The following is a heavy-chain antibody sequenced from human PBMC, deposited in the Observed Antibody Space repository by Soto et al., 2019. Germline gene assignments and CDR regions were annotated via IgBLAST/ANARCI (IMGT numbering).Heavy chain of an antibody. J-gene: IGHJ6*02. CDR3: ARESPQLVTWSACYGLDV. CDR2: IYYSGST. V-gene: IGHV4-30-4*01. Sequence: TLALTFTVCSGCIRSADDHWRWLRKHPGEGLEWLGHIYYSGSTYYNPSLKSRVTLSVDTPQKQFSLKLSSVTAADTAVYYFARESPQLVTWSACYGLDVWGQGTTVTVSS. CDR1: SGCIRSADDH. D-gene: IGHD6-6*01.